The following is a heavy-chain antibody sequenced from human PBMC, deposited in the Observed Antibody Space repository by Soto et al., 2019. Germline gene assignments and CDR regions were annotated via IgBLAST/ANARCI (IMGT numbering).Heavy chain of an antibody. J-gene: IGHJ3*02. D-gene: IGHD1-26*01. CDR3: ARREWELDDAFDI. CDR1: GGSISSYY. Sequence: QVQLQESGPGLVKPSETLSLTCTVSGGSISSYYWSWIRQPPGKGLEWIGYIYYSGSTNYNPSLKSRVTISVDTSKNQFSLKLSSVTAADTAVYYCARREWELDDAFDIWGQGTMVTVSS. CDR2: IYYSGST. V-gene: IGHV4-59*01.